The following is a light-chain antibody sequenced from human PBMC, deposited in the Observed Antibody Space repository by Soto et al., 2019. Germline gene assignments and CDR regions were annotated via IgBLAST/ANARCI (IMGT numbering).Light chain of an antibody. CDR3: QQVNTYPHT. Sequence: DIRLTQSPSFLSASVGDRVTITCRASQGISSSLAWFQQKPGKAPKLLIYAASTLQSRVPSRFSGSGSGTDFTLTLNSLQPQDFATYYCQQVNTYPHTFGQGTKLEIK. CDR1: QGISSS. J-gene: IGKJ2*01. V-gene: IGKV1-9*01. CDR2: AAS.